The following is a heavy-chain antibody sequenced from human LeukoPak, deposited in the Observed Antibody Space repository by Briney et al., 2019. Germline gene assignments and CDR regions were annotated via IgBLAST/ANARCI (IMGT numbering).Heavy chain of an antibody. J-gene: IGHJ4*02. D-gene: IGHD5-24*01. CDR3: AKGLRDGYNQRLEY. CDR2: ISGSGVGT. Sequence: GGSLRLSCAASGFXFSSYAMSWVRQAPGKGLEWVSAISGSGVGTFYADSVKGRFTISRDNSKNTLYLQMNSLRAEDTAVYYCAKGLRDGYNQRLEYWGQGTLVTVSS. V-gene: IGHV3-23*01. CDR1: GFXFSSYA.